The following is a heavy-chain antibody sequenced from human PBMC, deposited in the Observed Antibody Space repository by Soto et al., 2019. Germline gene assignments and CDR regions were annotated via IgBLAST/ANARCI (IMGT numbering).Heavy chain of an antibody. CDR3: ASIVVVPAAMFGGVFLTGYYPEKSAFDI. J-gene: IGHJ3*02. V-gene: IGHV4-39*01. Sequence: QLQLQESGPGLVKPSETLSLTCTVSGGSISSSSYYWGWIRQPPGKGLEWIGSIYYSGSTYYNPSLKSRVTISVDTSKNQFSLKLSSVTAADTAVYYCASIVVVPAAMFGGVFLTGYYPEKSAFDIWGQGTMVTVSS. CDR2: IYYSGST. CDR1: GGSISSSSYY. D-gene: IGHD2-2*01.